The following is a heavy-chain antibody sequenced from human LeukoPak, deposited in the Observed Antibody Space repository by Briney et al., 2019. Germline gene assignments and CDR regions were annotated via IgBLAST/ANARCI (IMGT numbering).Heavy chain of an antibody. J-gene: IGHJ4*02. CDR2: IIPIFGTA. D-gene: IGHD3-9*01. CDR3: ARGVGYFDWLTLDY. Sequence: SVKVSCKASGYTFTSYYMHWVRQAPGQGLEWMGGIIPIFGTANYAQKFQGRVTITADESTSTAYMELSSLRSEDTAVYYCARGVGYFDWLTLDYWGQGTLVTVSS. V-gene: IGHV1-69*13. CDR1: GYTFTSYY.